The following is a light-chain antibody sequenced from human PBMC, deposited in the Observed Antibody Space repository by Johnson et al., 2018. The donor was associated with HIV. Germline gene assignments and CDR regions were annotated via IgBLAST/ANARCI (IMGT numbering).Light chain of an antibody. CDR2: DNN. V-gene: IGLV1-51*01. J-gene: IGLJ1*01. CDR1: NSNIGNNY. Sequence: QSVLTQSPSVSAAPGQKVTISCSGSNSNIGNNYVSWYQQLPGTAPKLLIYDNNKRPSGSPDRFSGSKSGPSATLGITGLQTGDEADYYCGTWDSSLSAYVFGTGTKVTVL. CDR3: GTWDSSLSAYV.